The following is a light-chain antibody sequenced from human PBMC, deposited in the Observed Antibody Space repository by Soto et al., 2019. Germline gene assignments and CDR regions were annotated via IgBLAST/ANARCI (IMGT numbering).Light chain of an antibody. V-gene: IGKV3-20*01. J-gene: IGKJ2*01. CDR3: QQYGRSSLMFT. CDR2: GAT. Sequence: ETVLTQSPGTLSLSPGERATLSCRASQSVTSDFLAWYQQKPGQAPRLLIDGATTRAAGVPDRFSGSGSGSDFTLTINRLEPDDFAVYYCQQYGRSSLMFTFGQGTKLGV. CDR1: QSVTSDF.